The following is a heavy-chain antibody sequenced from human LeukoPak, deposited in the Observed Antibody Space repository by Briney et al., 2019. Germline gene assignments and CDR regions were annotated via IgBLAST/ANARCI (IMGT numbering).Heavy chain of an antibody. CDR1: GYTFTSYY. CDR3: ARGLRPIRSPSAYGDSIGTFDP. D-gene: IGHD4-17*01. Sequence: ASVKVSCKASGYTFTSYYMHWVRQAPGQGLEWMGIINPSGGSTSYAQKFQGRVTMTRDTSTSTVYMELSSLRSEDTAVYYCARGLRPIRSPSAYGDSIGTFDPWGQGTLVTVSS. J-gene: IGHJ5*02. V-gene: IGHV1-46*01. CDR2: INPSGGST.